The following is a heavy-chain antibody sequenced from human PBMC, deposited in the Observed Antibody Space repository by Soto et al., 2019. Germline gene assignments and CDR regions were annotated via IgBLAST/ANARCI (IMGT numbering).Heavy chain of an antibody. V-gene: IGHV4-34*12. CDR3: ARQRPTDGRWEFANYYGMDV. Sequence: KPSETLSLTCAVYGGSFSAYYWSWVRQPPGKGLEWIGEIIHSESTKYNPSLKSRVTISVDTSKNQFSLKLSSVTAADTAVYYCARQRPTDGRWEFANYYGMDVWGQGTPVTVS. CDR2: IIHSEST. D-gene: IGHD1-26*01. CDR1: GGSFSAYY. J-gene: IGHJ6*02.